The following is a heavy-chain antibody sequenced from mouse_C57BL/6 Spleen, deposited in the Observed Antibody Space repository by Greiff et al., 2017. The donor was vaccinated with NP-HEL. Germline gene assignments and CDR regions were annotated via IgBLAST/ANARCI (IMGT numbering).Heavy chain of an antibody. CDR3: AYGNYVRNYYAMDY. CDR2: IDPNSGGT. V-gene: IGHV1-72*01. CDR1: GYTFTSYW. J-gene: IGHJ4*01. D-gene: IGHD2-1*01. Sequence: QVQLQQPGAELVKPGASVKLSCKASGYTFTSYWMHWVKQRPGRGLEWIGRIDPNSGGTKYSEKFKSKATLTVDKPSSTAYMQLSSLTSEDSAVYYCAYGNYVRNYYAMDYWGQGTSVTVSS.